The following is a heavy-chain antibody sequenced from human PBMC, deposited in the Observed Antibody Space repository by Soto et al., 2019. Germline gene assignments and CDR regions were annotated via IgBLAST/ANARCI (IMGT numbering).Heavy chain of an antibody. CDR2: IYPGDSDT. J-gene: IGHJ6*02. V-gene: IGHV5-51*01. CDR3: ARQVDNWNSRLGKNYYYYYGMDV. D-gene: IGHD1-7*01. CDR1: GYSFTAYW. Sequence: PGESLKISCKGSGYSFTAYWIAWVRQMPGKGLEWMGIIYPGDSDTRYSPSFQGQVTISADKSTNTAYLQWSSLKASDTAMYYCARQVDNWNSRLGKNYYYYYGMDVWGQGTKVTVSS.